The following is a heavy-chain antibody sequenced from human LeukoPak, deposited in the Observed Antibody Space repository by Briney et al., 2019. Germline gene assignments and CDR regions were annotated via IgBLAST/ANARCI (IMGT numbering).Heavy chain of an antibody. J-gene: IGHJ4*02. CDR1: GYTFTGYY. V-gene: IGHV1-2*02. CDR2: INPNSGGT. CDR3: ARGRANGSGSYGDY. Sequence: ASLKVSYKASGYTFTGYYMHWVRQAPVQGLEPIGWINPNSGGTNYAQKFQVRVTMTRDTSISTAYMELSRLRSDDTAVYYCARGRANGSGSYGDYWGQGTLVTVSS. D-gene: IGHD3-10*01.